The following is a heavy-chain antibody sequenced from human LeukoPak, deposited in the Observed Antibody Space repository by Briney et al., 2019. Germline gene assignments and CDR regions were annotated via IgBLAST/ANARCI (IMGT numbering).Heavy chain of an antibody. CDR1: GFSISSYA. J-gene: IGHJ5*02. V-gene: IGHV3-23*01. CDR3: AKDQVGWTSSRCDP. Sequence: PGGSLRLSCAASGFSISSYAMSWVRQAPGKGLEWVSGLNTNGNTYNADSVKGRFTISRDISRNTLYLQMNSLRVEDTAVYYCAKDQVGWTSSRCDPWGQETVVTVSS. D-gene: IGHD6-6*01. CDR2: LNTNGNT.